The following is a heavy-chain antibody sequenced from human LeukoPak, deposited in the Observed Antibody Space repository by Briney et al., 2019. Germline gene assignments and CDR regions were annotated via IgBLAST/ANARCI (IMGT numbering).Heavy chain of an antibody. D-gene: IGHD6-13*01. CDR3: AKTDAGSSLPRTFDY. Sequence: GGSLRLSCAASGFTFSSYGMHWVRQAPGKGLEWVAFIRYDGSNKYYADSVKGRFTISRDNSKNTLYLQMNSLRAEDTAVYYCAKTDAGSSLPRTFDYWGQGTLVTVSS. V-gene: IGHV3-30*02. CDR1: GFTFSSYG. CDR2: IRYDGSNK. J-gene: IGHJ4*02.